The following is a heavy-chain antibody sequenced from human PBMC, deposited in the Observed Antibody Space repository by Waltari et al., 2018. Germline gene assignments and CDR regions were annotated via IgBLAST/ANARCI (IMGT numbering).Heavy chain of an antibody. D-gene: IGHD6-25*01. J-gene: IGHJ3*01. CDR3: ARDRRESGSFYDAFDF. CDR2: IIPLPPTT. V-gene: IGHV1-69*04. Sequence: QVQLVQSGAEVKKPGSSVRVSCQASGDTFDDYPICWGRHAPGQGLEWMGRIIPLPPTTHYAQKFPGRVTLSADRFTSTAYMELSSLKSEDTAIYVGARDRRESGSFYDAFDFWGEGTMVTVSS. CDR1: GDTFDDYP.